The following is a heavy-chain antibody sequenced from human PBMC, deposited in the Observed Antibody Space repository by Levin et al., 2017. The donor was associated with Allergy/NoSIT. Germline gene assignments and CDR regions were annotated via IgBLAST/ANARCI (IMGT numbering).Heavy chain of an antibody. V-gene: IGHV3-23*01. CDR3: AKALTEWLLPAYDAFDI. J-gene: IGHJ3*02. D-gene: IGHD3-3*01. CDR2: ISGSGGST. Sequence: GGSLRLSCAASGFTFSSYAMSWVRQAPGKGLEWVSAISGSGGSTYYADSVKGRFTISRDNSKNTLYLQMNSLRAEDTAVYYCAKALTEWLLPAYDAFDIWGQGTMVTVSS. CDR1: GFTFSSYA.